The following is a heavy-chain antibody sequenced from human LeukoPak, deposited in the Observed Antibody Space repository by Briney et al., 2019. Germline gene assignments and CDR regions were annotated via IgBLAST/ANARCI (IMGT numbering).Heavy chain of an antibody. CDR1: GFTFSSYW. CDR2: INSDGSST. Sequence: SGGSLRLSCAASGFTFSSYWMHWVRQAPGKGLVWVSRINSDGSSTSYADSVKGRFTISRDNAKNTLYLQMNSLRAEDTAVYYCARWIAVAGTDWFDPWGQGTLVTVSS. V-gene: IGHV3-74*01. CDR3: ARWIAVAGTDWFDP. D-gene: IGHD6-19*01. J-gene: IGHJ5*02.